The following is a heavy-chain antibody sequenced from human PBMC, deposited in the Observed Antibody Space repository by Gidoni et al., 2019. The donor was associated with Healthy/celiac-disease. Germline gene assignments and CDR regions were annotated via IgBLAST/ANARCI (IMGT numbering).Heavy chain of an antibody. J-gene: IGHJ6*02. CDR2: INPNSGGT. CDR3: ARGGGVAAAYYYYGMDV. CDR1: GYTFTGYY. V-gene: IGHV1-2*04. D-gene: IGHD6-13*01. Sequence: QVQLVQSGAEVKKPGASVKVSCTASGYTFTGYYMHWVRQAPGQGLEWMGWINPNSGGTNYAQKFQGWVTMTRDTSISTAYMELSRLRSDDTAVYYCARGGGVAAAYYYYGMDVWGQGTTVTVSS.